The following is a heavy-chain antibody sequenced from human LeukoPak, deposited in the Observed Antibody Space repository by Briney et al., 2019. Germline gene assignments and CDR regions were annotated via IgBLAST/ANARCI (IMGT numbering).Heavy chain of an antibody. Sequence: ASVKLSCKASGATFSSYAISWVRQAPGQGPEWRVGFIAYNGNTNYAQKFQGRVTMTTDTSASIAYMELRSMKSDDTAVYYCARDRSSSSLWGQGTLVTVSS. CDR3: ARDRSSSSL. J-gene: IGHJ4*02. D-gene: IGHD6-6*01. CDR1: GATFSSYA. V-gene: IGHV1-18*01. CDR2: FIAYNGNT.